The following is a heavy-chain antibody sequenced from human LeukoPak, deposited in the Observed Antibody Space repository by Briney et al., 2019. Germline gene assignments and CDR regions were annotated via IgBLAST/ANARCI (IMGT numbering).Heavy chain of an antibody. J-gene: IGHJ3*02. CDR2: ISAYNDNT. CDR1: GYTFTSYG. V-gene: IGHV1-18*01. D-gene: IGHD5-18*01. Sequence: ASVKVSCKASGYTFTSYGISWVRQAPGQGLEWMGWISAYNDNTNYAQKLQGRVTMTTDTSTSTAYMELRSLRSDDTAVYYCARDRGYSYGTMYDAFDIWGQGTMVTVSS. CDR3: ARDRGYSYGTMYDAFDI.